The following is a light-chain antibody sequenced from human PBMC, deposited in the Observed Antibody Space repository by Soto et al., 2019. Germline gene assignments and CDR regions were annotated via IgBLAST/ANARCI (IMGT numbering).Light chain of an antibody. CDR1: QSVSSN. Sequence: IVMTQSPDTLSVSPGERATLSCRASQSVSSNLAWYQQKPGQAPRLLIYGTSTRATGIPARFSGSGSGTEFTLTISSLQSEDFAVYYCQQYNNMLTFGQGTKVEIK. V-gene: IGKV3D-15*01. J-gene: IGKJ1*01. CDR2: GTS. CDR3: QQYNNMLT.